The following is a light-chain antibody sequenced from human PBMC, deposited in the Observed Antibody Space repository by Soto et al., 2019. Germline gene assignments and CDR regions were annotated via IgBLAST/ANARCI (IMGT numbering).Light chain of an antibody. J-gene: IGKJ2*01. CDR2: KVS. Sequence: DVVMTQSPLSLPVTLGQPASISCRSSQSLVYSDGNTYLNWFQQRPGQSPRRLVYKVSNRDSGISGRFSGSGSCPDITMTISGMEAEDVGVYYCDRGTDWPPYTYRPGTKLEIK. V-gene: IGKV2-30*01. CDR1: QSLVYSDGNTY. CDR3: DRGTDWPPYT.